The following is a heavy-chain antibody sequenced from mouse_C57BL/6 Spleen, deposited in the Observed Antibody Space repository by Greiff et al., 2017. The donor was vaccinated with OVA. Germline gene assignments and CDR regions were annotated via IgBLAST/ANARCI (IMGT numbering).Heavy chain of an antibody. V-gene: IGHV1-39*01. J-gene: IGHJ4*01. D-gene: IGHD1-1*01. CDR2: INPNYGTT. CDR1: GYSFTDYN. Sequence: VQLKESGPELVKPGASVKISCKASGYSFTDYNMNWVKQSNGKSLEWIGVINPNYGTTSYNQKFKGKATLTVDQSSSTAYMQLNSLTSEDSAVYYCAKPHYYGSSYWGAMDYWGQGTSVTVSS. CDR3: AKPHYYGSSYWGAMDY.